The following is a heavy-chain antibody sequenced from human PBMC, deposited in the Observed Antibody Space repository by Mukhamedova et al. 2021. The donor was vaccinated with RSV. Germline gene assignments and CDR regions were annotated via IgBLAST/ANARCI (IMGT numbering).Heavy chain of an antibody. D-gene: IGHD6-13*01. V-gene: IGHV4-30-2*05. J-gene: IGHJ4*02. Sequence: YNPSLKSRVTISVDTSKNQFSLKLSSVTAADTAVYYCAREVAALFDYWGQGTLVTVSS. CDR3: AREVAALFDY.